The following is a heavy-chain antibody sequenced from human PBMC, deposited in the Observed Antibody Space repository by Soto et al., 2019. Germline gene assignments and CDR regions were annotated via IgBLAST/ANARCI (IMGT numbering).Heavy chain of an antibody. J-gene: IGHJ3*02. CDR1: GGSISSGDYY. D-gene: IGHD3-22*01. CDR3: AGHDSSGYYGGGAFDI. V-gene: IGHV4-30-4*01. CDR2: IYYSGST. Sequence: PSETLSLTCTVSGGSISSGDYYWSWIRQPPGKGLEWIGYIYYSGSTYYNPSLKSRVTISVDTSKNQFSLKLSSVTAADTAVYYCAGHDSSGYYGGGAFDIWGQGTMVTVSS.